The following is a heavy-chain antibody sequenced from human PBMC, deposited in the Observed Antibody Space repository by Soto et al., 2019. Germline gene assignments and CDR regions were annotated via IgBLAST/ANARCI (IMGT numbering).Heavy chain of an antibody. CDR2: ISAYNGNT. V-gene: IGHV1-18*04. CDR3: ARMRRDYYGSEPRRKYYYYYYGMDV. D-gene: IGHD3-10*01. CDR1: GYTFTSYG. J-gene: IGHJ6*02. Sequence: QVQLVQSGAEVKKPGASVKVSCKASGYTFTSYGISWVRQAPGQGLEWMGWISAYNGNTNYAQKLQGRVTMTTDTSTSTAYMELRSLRSDDTAVYYCARMRRDYYGSEPRRKYYYYYYGMDVWGQGTTVTVSS.